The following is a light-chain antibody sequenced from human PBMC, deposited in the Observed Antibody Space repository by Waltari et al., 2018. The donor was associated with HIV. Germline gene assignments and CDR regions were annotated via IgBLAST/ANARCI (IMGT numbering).Light chain of an antibody. CDR2: AKS. CDR1: NSNIGANFA. V-gene: IGLV1-40*01. J-gene: IGLJ1*01. Sequence: QSVLTQPPSVSGAPGQRVTISCTGSNSNIGANFAVHWYQVLPGTSPKLLIYAKSNRPSGVPDRFSGSKSGTSASLAITDLQPEDEAEYYCQSFDNSLNGYVFGTGTTVIVL. CDR3: QSFDNSLNGYV.